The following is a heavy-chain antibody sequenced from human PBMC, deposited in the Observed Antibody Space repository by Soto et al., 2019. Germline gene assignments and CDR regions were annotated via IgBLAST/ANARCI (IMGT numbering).Heavy chain of an antibody. J-gene: IGHJ5*02. D-gene: IGHD2-8*01. V-gene: IGHV3-48*02. Sequence: GGSLRLSCAASGFTFSSYSMNWVRQAPGKGLEWVSYISIGTSTIYYADSVKGRFTISRDDAKNSLYLQMNSLRDEDTAVYYCARDNGMAGSFDPWGQGTLVTVYS. CDR3: ARDNGMAGSFDP. CDR2: ISIGTSTI. CDR1: GFTFSSYS.